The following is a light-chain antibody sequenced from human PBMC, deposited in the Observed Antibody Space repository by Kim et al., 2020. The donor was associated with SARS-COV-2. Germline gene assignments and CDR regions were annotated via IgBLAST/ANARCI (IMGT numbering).Light chain of an antibody. CDR2: DAS. CDR1: QTVSSY. CDR3: QQRSNWLWT. V-gene: IGKV3-11*01. J-gene: IGKJ1*01. Sequence: IVLTQSPATLSLSPGERATLSCRASQTVSSYLAWYQQKPGQAPRLLIYDASNRATGIPARFSGSGSGTDFNLIISSLEPEDFAVYYCQQRSNWLWTFGQGTKVDIK.